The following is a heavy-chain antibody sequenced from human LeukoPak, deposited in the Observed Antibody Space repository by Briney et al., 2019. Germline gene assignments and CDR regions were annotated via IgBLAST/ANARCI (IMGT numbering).Heavy chain of an antibody. CDR3: ARDYGSGSYYRDYFDY. J-gene: IGHJ4*02. CDR1: GFTFSSYA. Sequence: GGSLRLSCAASGFTFSSYAMSWARQAPGKGLEWVSAISGSGGSTYYADSVKGRFTISRDNAKNSLYLQMNSLRAEDTAVYYCARDYGSGSYYRDYFDYWGQGTLVTVSS. CDR2: ISGSGGST. D-gene: IGHD3-10*01. V-gene: IGHV3-23*01.